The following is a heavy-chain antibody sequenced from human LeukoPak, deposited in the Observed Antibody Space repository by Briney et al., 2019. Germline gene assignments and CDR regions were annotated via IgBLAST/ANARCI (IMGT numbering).Heavy chain of an antibody. D-gene: IGHD2-2*02. Sequence: VASVKVSCKASGYTFTSYDINWVRQATGQGLEWMGWMNPNSGNTGYAQKFQGRVTMTRNTSISTAYMELSSLRSEDTAVYYCAREDGYCSSTSCYTVDYWGQGTLVTVSS. CDR3: AREDGYCSSTSCYTVDY. V-gene: IGHV1-8*01. CDR2: MNPNSGNT. J-gene: IGHJ4*02. CDR1: GYTFTSYD.